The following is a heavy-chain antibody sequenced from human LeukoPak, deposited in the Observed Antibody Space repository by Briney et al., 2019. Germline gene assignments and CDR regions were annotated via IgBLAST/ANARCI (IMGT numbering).Heavy chain of an antibody. D-gene: IGHD3-10*01. V-gene: IGHV4-59*12. CDR1: GGSISSYY. J-gene: IGHJ3*02. CDR3: ASPGSGRHAFDI. CDR2: IYYSGST. Sequence: SETLSLTCTVSGGSISSYYWSWIRQPPGKGLEWIGYIYYSGSTNYNPSLKSRVTISVDTSKNQFSLKLSSVTAADTAVYYCASPGSGRHAFDIWGQGTMVTVSS.